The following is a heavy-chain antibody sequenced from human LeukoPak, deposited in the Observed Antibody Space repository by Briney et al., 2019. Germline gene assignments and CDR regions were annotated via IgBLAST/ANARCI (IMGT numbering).Heavy chain of an antibody. D-gene: IGHD3-10*01. Sequence: KPSETRSLTCAVYGGSFSGYYWSWIRQPPGKGLEWLGEINHSGSTNYNPSLKSRVTISVDTSKNQFSLKLSSVTAADTAVYYCARGVIGYYYGSGHPPAGYYYMDVWGKGTTVTVSS. CDR3: ARGVIGYYYGSGHPPAGYYYMDV. J-gene: IGHJ6*03. V-gene: IGHV4-34*01. CDR2: INHSGST. CDR1: GGSFSGYY.